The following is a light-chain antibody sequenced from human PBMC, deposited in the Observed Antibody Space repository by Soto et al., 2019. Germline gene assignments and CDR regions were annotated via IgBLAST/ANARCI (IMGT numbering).Light chain of an antibody. CDR1: QGISSE. J-gene: IGKJ2*01. CDR2: GAS. Sequence: EIVMPQSPATLSLSPGARAAHSCRASQGISSELAWYQQKPGQPPRLRIYGASTRATGIPARLTGSGSGSDFKLTISGLQSDDFAVYYGQPGHNWPLDFGQGTRLEI. CDR3: QPGHNWPLD. V-gene: IGKV3-15*01.